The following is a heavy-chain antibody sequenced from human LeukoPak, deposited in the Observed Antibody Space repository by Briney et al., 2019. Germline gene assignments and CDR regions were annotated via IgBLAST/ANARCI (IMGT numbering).Heavy chain of an antibody. CDR3: ASADSSGWYPQDY. V-gene: IGHV3-21*01. J-gene: IGHJ4*02. CDR1: GFTFSSYS. CDR2: ISSSSSYI. Sequence: PGGSLRLSCAASGFTFSSYSMNWVRQAPGKGLEWVSSISSSSSYIYYADSVKGRFTISRDNAKNSLYLQMNSLRAEDTAVYYCASADSSGWYPQDYWGQGTLVTVSS. D-gene: IGHD6-19*01.